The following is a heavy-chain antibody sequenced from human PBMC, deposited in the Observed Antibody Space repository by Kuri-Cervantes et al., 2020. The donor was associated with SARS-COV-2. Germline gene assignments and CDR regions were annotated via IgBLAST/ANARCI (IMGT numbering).Heavy chain of an antibody. D-gene: IGHD3-3*01. CDR1: GFTFRDYY. CDR3: ARDQGLAYYDFWSGYSNDAFDI. J-gene: IGHJ3*02. Sequence: GESLKISCAASGFTFRDYYMSWIRQAPGKGLEWISYISISGSTKYYADSVRGRFTISRDNVKNSLYLQMNSLRAEDTAVYYCARDQGLAYYDFWSGYSNDAFDIWGQGTMVTVSS. CDR2: ISISGSTK. V-gene: IGHV3-11*04.